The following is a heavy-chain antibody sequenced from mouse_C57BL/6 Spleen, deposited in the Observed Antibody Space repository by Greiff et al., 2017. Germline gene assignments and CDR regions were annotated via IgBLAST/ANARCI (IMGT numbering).Heavy chain of an antibody. V-gene: IGHV5-6*01. Sequence: EVKLMESGGDLVKPGGSLNLSCAASGFTFSSYGMSWVRQTPDKRLEWVATISSGGSYTYYPDSVKGRFTISRDNAKNTLYLQMSSLKSEDTAMYYCASLLYYFDYWGQGTTLTVSS. J-gene: IGHJ2*01. CDR3: ASLLYYFDY. CDR1: GFTFSSYG. CDR2: ISSGGSYT.